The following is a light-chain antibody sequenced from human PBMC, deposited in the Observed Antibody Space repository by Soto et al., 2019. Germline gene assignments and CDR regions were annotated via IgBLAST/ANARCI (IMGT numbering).Light chain of an antibody. J-gene: IGKJ4*01. V-gene: IGKV1-39*01. CDR3: QQSYSTLVLT. CDR1: QGVDSD. CDR2: AAS. Sequence: IQMTQSPSSLSASVGDRVTINCRASQGVDSDLSWYQQKPGKAPKLLIYAASSLHSGVPTRFRGSGSGTHFTLTISSLQPEDVATYYCQQSYSTLVLTFGGGTKVELK.